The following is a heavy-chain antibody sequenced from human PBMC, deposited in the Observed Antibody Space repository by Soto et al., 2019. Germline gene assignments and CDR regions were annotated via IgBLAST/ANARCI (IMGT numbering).Heavy chain of an antibody. D-gene: IGHD2-8*01. CDR3: ARGLSVTNTFYYYYDMDV. V-gene: IGHV4-34*01. CDR2: INHRXXX. CDR1: GGSISSYY. J-gene: IGHJ6*02. Sequence: PSETLSLTCTVSGGSISSYYWSWIRQAPGKGLEWIGEINHRXXXNXNPXXXXXXXXXXXTSKNQFPLKVNSVTAADTAVYYCARGLSVTNTFYYYYDMDVWGQGTTVTVSS.